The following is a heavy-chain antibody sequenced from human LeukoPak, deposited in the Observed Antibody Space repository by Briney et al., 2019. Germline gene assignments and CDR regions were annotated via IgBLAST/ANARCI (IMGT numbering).Heavy chain of an antibody. Sequence: ASVKVSCKASGGTFSSYAISWVRQAPGQGPEWMGRIIPILGIANYAQKFQGRVTITADKSTSTAYMELSSLRSEDTAVYYCARTRGPNYYDSSGYYYLDYWGQGTLVTVSS. CDR1: GGTFSSYA. D-gene: IGHD3-22*01. CDR2: IIPILGIA. CDR3: ARTRGPNYYDSSGYYYLDY. V-gene: IGHV1-69*04. J-gene: IGHJ4*02.